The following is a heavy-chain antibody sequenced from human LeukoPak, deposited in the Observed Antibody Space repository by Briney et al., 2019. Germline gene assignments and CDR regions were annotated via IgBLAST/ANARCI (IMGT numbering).Heavy chain of an antibody. CDR2: SYYSGST. V-gene: IGHV4-59*08. D-gene: IGHD2-2*01. Sequence: SETLSLTCTVSGGSMTNYYWNWIRQPPGKGLEWIGYSYYSGSTNYNPSLKSRVNISVDTSKNQFSLNLSSVTAADTAVYYCARLGSVAMPFDYWGQGTLVTVSS. J-gene: IGHJ4*02. CDR1: GGSMTNYY. CDR3: ARLGSVAMPFDY.